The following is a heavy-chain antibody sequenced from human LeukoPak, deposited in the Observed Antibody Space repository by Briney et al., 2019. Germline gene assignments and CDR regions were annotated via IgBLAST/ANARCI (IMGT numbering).Heavy chain of an antibody. CDR3: ARTTTPHYYGSGSYALGY. Sequence: PGGSLRLSCAASGFTFSTYAMHWVRQGPGKGLEWVAVISYDGSNKYYADSVKGRFTISRDNSKNMLYLQMSSLSAEDTAVYYCARTTTPHYYGSGSYALGYWGQGTLVTVPS. D-gene: IGHD3-10*01. J-gene: IGHJ4*02. V-gene: IGHV3-30-3*01. CDR1: GFTFSTYA. CDR2: ISYDGSNK.